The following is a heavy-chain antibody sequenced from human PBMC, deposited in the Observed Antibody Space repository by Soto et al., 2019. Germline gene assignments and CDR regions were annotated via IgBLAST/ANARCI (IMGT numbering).Heavy chain of an antibody. D-gene: IGHD2-21*01. Sequence: EVQLVQSGAEVRKPGESLKISCKGSGYNFVSYWIGWVCQMPGKGLEWMGIIYAGDSDIRYSPSFHGQVTISADKSTTNAYLQWSSLKASDTAMYYCVSADCGGDDCDSIDRFDFWGQGTVVTVS. CDR3: VSADCGGDDCDSIDRFDF. CDR1: GYNFVSYW. V-gene: IGHV5-51*01. CDR2: IYAGDSDI. J-gene: IGHJ3*01.